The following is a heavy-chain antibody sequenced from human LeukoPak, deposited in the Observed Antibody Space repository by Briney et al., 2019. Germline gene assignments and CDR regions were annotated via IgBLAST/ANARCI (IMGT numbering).Heavy chain of an antibody. J-gene: IGHJ5*02. CDR2: IHYSGST. CDR3: ASGYYDNSGYSNWFDP. V-gene: IGHV4-59*01. D-gene: IGHD3-22*01. Sequence: SETLSLTCSVPGGSISSSNSSSVRHRPRHRLEWIGYIHYSGSTNYNPSLKSRVTMSLDTSKNQFSLKLSSLTVADTAVYYCASGYYDNSGYSNWFDPWGQGTLVTVSS. CDR1: GGSISSSN.